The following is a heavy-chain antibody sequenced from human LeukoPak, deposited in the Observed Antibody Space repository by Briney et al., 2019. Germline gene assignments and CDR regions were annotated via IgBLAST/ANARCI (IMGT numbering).Heavy chain of an antibody. J-gene: IGHJ1*01. D-gene: IGHD5-18*01. CDR3: ARDLRGYSYGRKYFQH. V-gene: IGHV1-18*01. Sequence: ASVTVSCKASGYTFTSYGISWVRQAPGQGLEWMGWISAYNGNTNYAQKLQGRVTMTTDTSTSTAYMELRSLRSDDTAVYYCARDLRGYSYGRKYFQHWGQGTLVTVSS. CDR2: ISAYNGNT. CDR1: GYTFTSYG.